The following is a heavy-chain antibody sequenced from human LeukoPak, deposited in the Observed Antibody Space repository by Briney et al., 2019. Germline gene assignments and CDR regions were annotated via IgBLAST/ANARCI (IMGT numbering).Heavy chain of an antibody. V-gene: IGHV5-51*01. CDR3: ARQNAGATENWFDL. CDR2: IYPGDSDT. D-gene: IGHD1-26*01. CDR1: EYTFSNYW. J-gene: IGHJ5*02. Sequence: GESLKISCKGSEYTFSNYWIGWVRQMPGKGLECMGIIYPGDSDTRYSPSFQGQVTISADKSISTAYLQWNSLKASDTAMYYCARQNAGATENWFDLWGQGTLVTVSS.